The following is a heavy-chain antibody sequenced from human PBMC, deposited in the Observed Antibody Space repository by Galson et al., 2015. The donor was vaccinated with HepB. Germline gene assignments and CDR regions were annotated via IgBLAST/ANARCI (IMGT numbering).Heavy chain of an antibody. CDR1: GGSISSGDYY. V-gene: IGHV4-30-4*01. CDR2: IYYSGST. D-gene: IGHD2-2*01. J-gene: IGHJ6*02. Sequence: TLSLTCTVSGGSISSGDYYWSWIRQPPGKGLEWIGYIYYSGSTYYNPSLKSRVTISVDTSKNQFSLKLSSVTAADTAVYYCARVGAYCSSTSCYSYYYYGMDVWGQGTTVTVSS. CDR3: ARVGAYCSSTSCYSYYYYGMDV.